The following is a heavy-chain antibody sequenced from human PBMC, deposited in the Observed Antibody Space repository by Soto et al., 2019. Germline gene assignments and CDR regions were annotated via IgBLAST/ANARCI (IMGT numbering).Heavy chain of an antibody. CDR2: IKSKTDGGTT. Sequence: GGSQRLSSTASGVTFTSAWMSWVRQAPGKGLEWVGRIKSKTDGGTTDYAAPVRGRFTISRDDSKNTLYVQLNSLKTEDTAVYYCTTDSILAPLFHWGQGTLVTVSS. CDR3: TTDSILAPLFH. CDR1: GVTFTSAW. D-gene: IGHD3-3*02. J-gene: IGHJ4*02. V-gene: IGHV3-15*01.